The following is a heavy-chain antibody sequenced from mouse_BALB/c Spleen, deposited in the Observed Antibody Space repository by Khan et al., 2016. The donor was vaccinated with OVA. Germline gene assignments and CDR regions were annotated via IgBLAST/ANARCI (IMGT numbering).Heavy chain of an antibody. V-gene: IGHV1-4*01. J-gene: IGHJ4*01. CDR3: ARRTTGYTIDY. CDR2: INPRRGYT. D-gene: IGHD2-14*01. Sequence: QVQLKESGAELARPGASVRLSCKASGYTFTSNTMHWVKQRPGQGLEWIGYINPRRGYTNYNQNFKDKATLTADKSSSTAYMQLSSLTSEDSAVYYCARRTTGYTIDYWGQGTSVTVSS. CDR1: GYTFTSNT.